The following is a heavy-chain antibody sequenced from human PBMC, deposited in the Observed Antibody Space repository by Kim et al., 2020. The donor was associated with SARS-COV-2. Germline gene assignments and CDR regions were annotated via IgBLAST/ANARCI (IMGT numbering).Heavy chain of an antibody. CDR3: TTVSMR. J-gene: IGHJ4*02. D-gene: IGHD2-2*01. V-gene: IGHV3-15*01. CDR2: SDGGTS. Sequence: SDGGTSDYAAPVKGRFTISRDDSKNTLYLQMDRLKSEDAGVYYCTTVSMRWGQGTLVTVSS.